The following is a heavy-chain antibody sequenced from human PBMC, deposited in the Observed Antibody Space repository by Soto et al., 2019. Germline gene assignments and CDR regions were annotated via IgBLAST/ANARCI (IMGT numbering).Heavy chain of an antibody. CDR1: GFNFSSYA. J-gene: IGHJ5*02. CDR2: ISGSGGST. CDR3: VRFLEWLFPDWFDP. Sequence: GGSLRLSCAASGFNFSSYAMSWVRQAPGKGLEWVSAISGSGGSTYYADSVKGRFTISRDNSKNTLYLQMNSLRAEDTAVYYCVRFLEWLFPDWFDPWGQGTLVTVSS. V-gene: IGHV3-23*01. D-gene: IGHD3-3*01.